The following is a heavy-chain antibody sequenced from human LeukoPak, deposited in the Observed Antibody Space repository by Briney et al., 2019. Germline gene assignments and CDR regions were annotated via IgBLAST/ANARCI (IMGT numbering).Heavy chain of an antibody. D-gene: IGHD4-17*01. CDR1: GFTFSSYS. CDR3: ARVGCGDYYFDY. J-gene: IGHJ4*02. Sequence: GGSLRLSCAASGFTFSSYSMNWVRQAPGKGLEWVSSISSSSSYIYYADSVKGRFTISRDNAKNSLYLQMNSPRAEDTAVYYCARVGCGDYYFDYWGQGTLVTVSS. CDR2: ISSSSSYI. V-gene: IGHV3-21*01.